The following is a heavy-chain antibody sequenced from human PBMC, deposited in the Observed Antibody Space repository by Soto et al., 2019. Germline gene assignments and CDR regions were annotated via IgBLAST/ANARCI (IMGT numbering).Heavy chain of an antibody. V-gene: IGHV1-69*01. CDR1: GGTFSSYA. Sequence: ASVKVSCKASGGTFSSYAISWVRQAPGQGLEWMGGIIPIFGTANYAQKFQGRVTITADESTSTAYMELGSLRSEDTAVYYCARDRCSGGSCYSDAFDIWGQGTMVTVSS. CDR2: IIPIFGTA. CDR3: ARDRCSGGSCYSDAFDI. J-gene: IGHJ3*02. D-gene: IGHD2-15*01.